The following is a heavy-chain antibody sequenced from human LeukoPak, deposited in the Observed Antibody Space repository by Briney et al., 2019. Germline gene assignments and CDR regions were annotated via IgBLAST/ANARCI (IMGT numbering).Heavy chain of an antibody. D-gene: IGHD3-10*01. J-gene: IGHJ5*02. CDR1: GGTFSSYA. CDR3: ARGITMVRGGINWFDP. Sequence: ASVKVSCKASGGTFSSYAISWVRQAPGQGLEWMGWINPNSGGTNYAQKFQGRVTMTRDTSISTAYMELSRLRSDDTAVYYCARGITMVRGGINWFDPWGQGTLVTVSS. V-gene: IGHV1-2*02. CDR2: INPNSGGT.